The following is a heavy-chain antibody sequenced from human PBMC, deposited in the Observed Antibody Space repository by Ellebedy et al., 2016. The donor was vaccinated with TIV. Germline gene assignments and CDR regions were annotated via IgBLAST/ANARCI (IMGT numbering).Heavy chain of an antibody. CDR1: GFAFRSYG. CDR3: AKYSGATTYHDYYGMDV. D-gene: IGHD1-26*01. J-gene: IGHJ6*02. V-gene: IGHV3-30*02. Sequence: PGGSLRLSCAASGFAFRSYGMHWVRQAPGKGLEWVAFIRYDGSEKYYADSVKGRFTISRDDSEKRLDLQMNSLRAEDTAVYYCAKYSGATTYHDYYGMDVWGQGTTVTVS. CDR2: IRYDGSEK.